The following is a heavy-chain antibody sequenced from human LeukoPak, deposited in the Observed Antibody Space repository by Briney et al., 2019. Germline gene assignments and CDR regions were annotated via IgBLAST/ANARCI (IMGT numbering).Heavy chain of an antibody. V-gene: IGHV4-59*01. Sequence: PSETLSLTCSVSGGFISTYYWNWIRQPPGKGLEWIGYIYYSGSTNYNPSLKSRVTISVDMSKNQFSLKLTSVTAADTAVYYCARGDPGGDFWSGYYPFLDYWGPGILVTVSS. CDR2: IYYSGST. J-gene: IGHJ4*02. D-gene: IGHD3-3*01. CDR1: GGFISTYY. CDR3: ARGDPGGDFWSGYYPFLDY.